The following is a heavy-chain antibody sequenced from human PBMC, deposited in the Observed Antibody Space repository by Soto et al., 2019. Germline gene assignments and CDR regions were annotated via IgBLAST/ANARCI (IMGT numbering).Heavy chain of an antibody. J-gene: IGHJ4*02. V-gene: IGHV4-59*01. D-gene: IGHD3-16*02. Sequence: SETLSLTCTVSGGSISSYYWSWIRQPPGKGLEWIGYIYYSGSTNYNPSLKSRVTISVDTSKNQFSLKLSSVTAADTAVYYCATGAEYYDYIWGSYRGPFDYWGQGTLVTVSS. CDR1: GGSISSYY. CDR2: IYYSGST. CDR3: ATGAEYYDYIWGSYRGPFDY.